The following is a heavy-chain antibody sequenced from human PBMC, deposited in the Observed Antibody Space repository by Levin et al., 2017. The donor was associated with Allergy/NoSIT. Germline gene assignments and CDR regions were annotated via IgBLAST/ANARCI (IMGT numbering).Heavy chain of an antibody. CDR3: VRAFTTSSYGYGY. CDR1: GFTFTSYS. V-gene: IGHV3-48*01. Sequence: TGGSLRLSCAASGFTFTSYSMNWVRQAPGKGLEWVSYITSSSGTIYYADSVKGRFTISRDNAKKSLYLQMNSLRAEDTAVYYCVRAFTTSSYGYGYWGQGTLVTVSS. J-gene: IGHJ4*02. D-gene: IGHD5-18*01. CDR2: ITSSSGTI.